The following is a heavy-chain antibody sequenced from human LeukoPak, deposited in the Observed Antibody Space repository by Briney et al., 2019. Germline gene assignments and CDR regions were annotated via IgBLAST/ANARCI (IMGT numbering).Heavy chain of an antibody. CDR3: ARREYCSGGSCYRGRFDP. D-gene: IGHD2-15*01. Sequence: SVKVSCKASGGTFSSYAISWVRQAPGQWLEWMGGIIPIFGTANYAQKFQGRVTITADESTSTAYMELSSLRSEDTAVYYCARREYCSGGSCYRGRFDPWGQGTLVTVSS. CDR2: IIPIFGTA. V-gene: IGHV1-69*13. CDR1: GGTFSSYA. J-gene: IGHJ5*02.